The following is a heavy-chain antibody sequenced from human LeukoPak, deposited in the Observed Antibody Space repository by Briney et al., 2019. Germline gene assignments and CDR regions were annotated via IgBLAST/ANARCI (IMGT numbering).Heavy chain of an antibody. CDR3: ASSLLGAFDI. J-gene: IGHJ3*02. Sequence: SETLSLTCTVSGGSISSYYWSWIRQPPGKGLEWIEYIYYSGSTNYNPSLKSRVTISVDTSKNQFSLKLSSVTAADTAVYYCASSLLGAFDIWGQGTMVTVSS. CDR1: GGSISSYY. V-gene: IGHV4-59*08. CDR2: IYYSGST. D-gene: IGHD3-16*01.